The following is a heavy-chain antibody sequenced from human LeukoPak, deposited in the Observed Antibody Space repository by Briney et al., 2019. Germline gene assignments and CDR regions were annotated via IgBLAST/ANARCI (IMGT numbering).Heavy chain of an antibody. CDR2: TYYRSTWYN. J-gene: IGHJ5*02. CDR3: ARRLTQYDCFDP. CDR1: GDSVSSNSVT. Sequence: SQTLSLTCAISGDSVSSNSVTWNWIRQSPSRGLEWLGKTYYRSTWYNDYAVSVRGRITVNPDTSKNQFSLHLNSVTPEDTAVYYCARRLTQYDCFDPWGQGILVTVPS. D-gene: IGHD2-2*01. V-gene: IGHV6-1*01.